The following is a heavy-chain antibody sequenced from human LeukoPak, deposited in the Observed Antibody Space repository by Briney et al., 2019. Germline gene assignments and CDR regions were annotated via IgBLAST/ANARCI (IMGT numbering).Heavy chain of an antibody. CDR3: AKGSYYDSSGSFYFDY. CDR1: GGSISSYY. Sequence: SETLSLTCTVSGGSISSYYWSWIRQPPGKGLEWIGYIYYSGSTNYNPSLKSRVTISVDTSKNQFSLKLSSVTAADTAVYYCAKGSYYDSSGSFYFDYWGQGTLVTVSS. CDR2: IYYSGST. V-gene: IGHV4-59*01. J-gene: IGHJ4*02. D-gene: IGHD3-22*01.